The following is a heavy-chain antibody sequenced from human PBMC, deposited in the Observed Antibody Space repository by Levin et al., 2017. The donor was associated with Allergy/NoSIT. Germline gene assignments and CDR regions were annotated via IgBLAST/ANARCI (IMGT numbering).Heavy chain of an antibody. CDR1: GASLSSGGYY. D-gene: IGHD3-10*01. V-gene: IGHV4-31*03. Sequence: SETLSLTCSLSGASLSSGGYYWTWIRHHPGKGLEWIGYIYYTGSTFYNPSLKSRVTISVDTSKNQFSLNLTSVTAADAAVYYCARDRSGSYYGLDVWGQGTTVTVSS. CDR3: ARDRSGSYYGLDV. J-gene: IGHJ6*02. CDR2: IYYTGST.